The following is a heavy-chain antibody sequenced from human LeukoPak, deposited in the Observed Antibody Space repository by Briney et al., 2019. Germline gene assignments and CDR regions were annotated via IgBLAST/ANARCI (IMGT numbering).Heavy chain of an antibody. CDR2: IYYTGST. D-gene: IGHD5-18*01. J-gene: IGHJ4*02. CDR3: AGGMHTAMEPFDY. CDR1: GGSISSNF. V-gene: IGHV4-59*08. Sequence: SETLSLTCSVSGGSISSNFWSWIRQPPGKGLEWIGYIYYTGSTDYNPSLKGRVTISLDTSKNQFSLNLTSVTAGDTAVYYCAGGMHTAMEPFDYWGQGTLVTVSS.